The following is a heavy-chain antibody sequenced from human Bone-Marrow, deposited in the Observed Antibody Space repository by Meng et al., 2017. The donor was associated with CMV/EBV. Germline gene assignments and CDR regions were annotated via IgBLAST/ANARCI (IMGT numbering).Heavy chain of an antibody. CDR1: ISSGGYY. V-gene: IGHV4-31*02. CDR3: VRGRRYCSSTSCLYFFDY. J-gene: IGHJ4*02. CDR2: IYYSGST. D-gene: IGHD2-2*01. Sequence: ISSGGYYWSWIRQHPGKGLEWIGYIYYSGSTYYNPSLKSRVTISVDTSKNQFSLKLSSVTAADTAVYYCVRGRRYCSSTSCLYFFDYWGQGTLVTVSS.